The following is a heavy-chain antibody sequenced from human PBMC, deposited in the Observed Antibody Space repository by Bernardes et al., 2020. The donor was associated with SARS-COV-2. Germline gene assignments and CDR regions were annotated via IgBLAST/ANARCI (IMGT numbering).Heavy chain of an antibody. CDR2: ISSNGYYI. V-gene: IGHV3-21*01. CDR3: ARAGKGGVYDNLPDDY. Sequence: GWSLRLSCAASGFTFSRYSMNWVRQAPGKGLEWVSCISSNGYYIYYADSVKGRFTISRDNAKNSLYLQMNSLRAEDTAVYYCARAGKGGVYDNLPDDYWGQGNLVTVSS. CDR1: GFTFSRYS. J-gene: IGHJ4*02. D-gene: IGHD5-12*01.